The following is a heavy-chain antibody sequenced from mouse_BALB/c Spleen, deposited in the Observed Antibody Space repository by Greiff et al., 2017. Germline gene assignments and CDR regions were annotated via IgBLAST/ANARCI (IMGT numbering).Heavy chain of an antibody. V-gene: IGHV14-3*02. J-gene: IGHJ1*01. CDR1: GFNIKDTY. Sequence: EVQLQQSGAELVKPGASVKLSCTASGFNIKDTYMHWVKQRPEQGLEWIGRIDPANGNTKYDPKFQGKATIPADTSSNTAYLQLSSLTSEDTAVYYCARSYGSSYWYFDVWGAGTTVTVSS. CDR2: IDPANGNT. D-gene: IGHD1-1*01. CDR3: ARSYGSSYWYFDV.